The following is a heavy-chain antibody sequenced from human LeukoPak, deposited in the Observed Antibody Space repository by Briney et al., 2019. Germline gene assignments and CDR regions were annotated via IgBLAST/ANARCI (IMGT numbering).Heavy chain of an antibody. J-gene: IGHJ4*02. CDR3: ARTSRGYSYGRNFDY. D-gene: IGHD5-18*01. CDR1: GYSFTSYW. Sequence: GESLKISCKGSGYSFTSYWIGWVRQMPVKGLEWMGIIYPGDSDTRYSPSFQGQVTISADKSISTAYLQWSSLKASDTAMYYCARTSRGYSYGRNFDYWGQGTLVTVSS. CDR2: IYPGDSDT. V-gene: IGHV5-51*01.